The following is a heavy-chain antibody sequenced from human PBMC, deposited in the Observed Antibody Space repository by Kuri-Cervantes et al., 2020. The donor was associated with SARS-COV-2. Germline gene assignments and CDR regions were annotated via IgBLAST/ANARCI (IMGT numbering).Heavy chain of an antibody. CDR1: GSSISSYY. D-gene: IGHD3-22*01. CDR2: IYYSGST. Sequence: SETLSLTCTVSGSSISSYYWSWIRQPPGKGLEWIGYIYYSGSTKYNPSPKSRVTISVDTSKNQFSLKLSSVTAADTAVYNCARVRNSYYYDSSGYEVFDYWGQGTLVTVSS. J-gene: IGHJ4*02. CDR3: ARVRNSYYYDSSGYEVFDY. V-gene: IGHV4-59*01.